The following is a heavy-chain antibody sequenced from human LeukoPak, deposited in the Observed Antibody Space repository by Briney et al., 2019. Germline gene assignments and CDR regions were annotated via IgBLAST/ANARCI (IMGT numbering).Heavy chain of an antibody. V-gene: IGHV3-48*03. D-gene: IGHD3-3*01. J-gene: IGHJ4*02. CDR2: ISTSGVTI. Sequence: GGSLRLSCAASGFTFSSYEMNWVRQAPGKGLEWISYISTSGVTIYYADSVKGRFTISRDNAKNSLYLQMNSLRAEDTAVYYCARLPIVLRSGDYWGQGTLVTVSS. CDR1: GFTFSSYE. CDR3: ARLPIVLRSGDY.